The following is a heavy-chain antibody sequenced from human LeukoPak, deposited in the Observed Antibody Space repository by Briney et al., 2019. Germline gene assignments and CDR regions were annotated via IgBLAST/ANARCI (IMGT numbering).Heavy chain of an antibody. D-gene: IGHD3-10*01. V-gene: IGHV4-31*03. J-gene: IGHJ4*02. CDR3: ARAEWFGKKYYFDY. Sequence: TSETLSLNCTVSGGSISSGGYYWSWIRQHPGKGLEWIGYIYYSGSTYYNPSLKSRVTISVDTSKNQFSLKLSSVTAADTAVYYCARAEWFGKKYYFDYWGQGTLVTVSS. CDR1: GGSISSGGYY. CDR2: IYYSGST.